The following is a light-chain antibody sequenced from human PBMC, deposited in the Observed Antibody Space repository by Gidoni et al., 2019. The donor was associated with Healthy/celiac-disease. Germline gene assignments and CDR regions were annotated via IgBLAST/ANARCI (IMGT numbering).Light chain of an antibody. CDR2: GAS. Sequence: ENVLTQSPGTLSLSPGERATLPCRASQSVSSSYLAWYQQKPGQAHRLLFSGASSRATGIPDWFGGGGSGTDFPLTISRLEPEDFAVYYCQRYGSSRTFGQGTKVEIK. CDR1: QSVSSSY. V-gene: IGKV3-20*01. CDR3: QRYGSSRT. J-gene: IGKJ1*01.